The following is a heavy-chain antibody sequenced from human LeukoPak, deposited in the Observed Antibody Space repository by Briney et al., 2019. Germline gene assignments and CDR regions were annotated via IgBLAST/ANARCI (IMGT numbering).Heavy chain of an antibody. CDR1: GFTFSSYS. CDR3: ARPLLGYCSGGSCYDY. V-gene: IGHV3-21*01. D-gene: IGHD2-15*01. Sequence: GGSLRLSCAASGFTFSSYSMNWVRQAPGKGLEWVSSISSSSSYIYYADSVKGRFTISRDNAKNSLYLQMNSLRAEDTAVYYCARPLLGYCSGGSCYDYWGQGTLVTVSS. J-gene: IGHJ4*02. CDR2: ISSSSSYI.